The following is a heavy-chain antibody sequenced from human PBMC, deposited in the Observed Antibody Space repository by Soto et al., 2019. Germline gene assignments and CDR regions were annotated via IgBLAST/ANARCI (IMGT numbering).Heavy chain of an antibody. CDR3: ARALYDNRNCLAALDV. Sequence: GVSLKISCHVSGWRFTTFWTSWVRQMPEKGLEWMGRLDPADSFTNYSPSFQGHVTISVDKSINTAYLQWSSLKASDTAIYYCARALYDNRNCLAALDVWGQGTSDTVS. D-gene: IGHD3-22*01. J-gene: IGHJ3*01. CDR2: LDPADSFT. CDR1: GWRFTTFW. V-gene: IGHV5-10-1*01.